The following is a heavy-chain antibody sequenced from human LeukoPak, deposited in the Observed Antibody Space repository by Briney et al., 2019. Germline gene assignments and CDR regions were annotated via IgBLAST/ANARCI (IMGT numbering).Heavy chain of an antibody. CDR2: ISGSGGST. D-gene: IGHD3-3*01. CDR3: AKESSGITIFGVVIMGFDY. J-gene: IGHJ4*02. Sequence: GGSLRLSCAASGFTFSSYAMSWVRQAPGKRLEWVSAISGSGGSTYYADSVKGRFTISRDNSKNTLYLQMNSLRAEDTAVYYCAKESSGITIFGVVIMGFDYWGQGTLVTVSS. CDR1: GFTFSSYA. V-gene: IGHV3-23*01.